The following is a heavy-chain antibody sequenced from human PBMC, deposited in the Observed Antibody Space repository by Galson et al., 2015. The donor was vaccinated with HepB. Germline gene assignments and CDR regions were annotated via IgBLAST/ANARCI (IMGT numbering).Heavy chain of an antibody. V-gene: IGHV3-21*01. CDR3: ARGGGSYNL. CDR2: INSGSTSI. J-gene: IGHJ4*02. D-gene: IGHD2-15*01. Sequence: LRLSCAASGFTFSSSAMNWVRQAPGKGLEWVSSINSGSTSISYGDSMKGRFTISRDNAKNSVYLQMNSLRVEDTAVYYCARGGGSYNLWGQGTLVTVSS. CDR1: GFTFSSSA.